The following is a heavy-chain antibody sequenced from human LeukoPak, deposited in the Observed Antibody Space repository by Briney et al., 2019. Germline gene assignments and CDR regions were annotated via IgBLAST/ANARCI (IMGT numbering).Heavy chain of an antibody. D-gene: IGHD1-14*01. CDR2: ISPDGTTT. J-gene: IGHJ5*02. V-gene: IGHV3-74*01. CDR1: GFTFRDYW. Sequence: PGGSLRLSCAASGFTFRDYWMHWVRQAPGKGLVWVSRISPDGTTTNYADSVKGRFTVSRDNAKNSLYLQMNSLRAEDTAVYYCARENIDATGSQTWFDPRGQGTLVTVSS. CDR3: ARENIDATGSQTWFDP.